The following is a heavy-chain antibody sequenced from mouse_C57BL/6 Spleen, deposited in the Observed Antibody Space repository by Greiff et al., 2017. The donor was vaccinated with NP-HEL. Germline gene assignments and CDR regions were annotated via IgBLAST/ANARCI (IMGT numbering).Heavy chain of an antibody. J-gene: IGHJ2*01. CDR2: IRNKANGYTT. V-gene: IGHV7-3*01. CDR1: GFTFTDYY. D-gene: IGHD4-1*01. Sequence: EVQVVESGGGLVQPGGSLSLSCAASGFTFTDYYMSWVRQPPGKALEWLGFIRNKANGYTTEYSASVKGRFTISRDNSQSILYLQMNALRAEDSATYYCARYIPKTGYFDYWGQGTTLTVSS. CDR3: ARYIPKTGYFDY.